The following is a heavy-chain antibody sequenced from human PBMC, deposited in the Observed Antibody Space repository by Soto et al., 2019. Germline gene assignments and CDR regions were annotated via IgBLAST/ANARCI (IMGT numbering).Heavy chain of an antibody. CDR2: IDPSDSYT. V-gene: IGHV5-10-1*01. D-gene: IGHD6-13*01. CDR1: GYSFTSYW. Sequence: GESLKISCKVSGYSFTSYWISWVRQMPGKGLEWMGRIDPSDSYTNYSPSFQGHVTISADKSISTAYLQWSSLKASDTAMYYCARHEGIAAAGTSNWGQGTLVTVSS. CDR3: ARHEGIAAAGTSN. J-gene: IGHJ4*02.